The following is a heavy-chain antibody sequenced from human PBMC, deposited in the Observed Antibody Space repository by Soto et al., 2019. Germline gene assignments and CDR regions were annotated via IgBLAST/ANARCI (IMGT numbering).Heavy chain of an antibody. D-gene: IGHD3-3*01. J-gene: IGHJ4*02. CDR2: IYWDDDK. V-gene: IGHV2-5*02. CDR3: AHRREFTIFGVVITNDY. Sequence: SGPTLVNPTQTLTLTCTFSGFSLSTSGVGVGWIRQPPGKALEWLALIYWDDDKRYSPSLKSRLTITKDTSKNQVVLTMTNMDPVDTSTYYCAHRREFTIFGVVITNDYWGQGTLVTVSS. CDR1: GFSLSTSGVG.